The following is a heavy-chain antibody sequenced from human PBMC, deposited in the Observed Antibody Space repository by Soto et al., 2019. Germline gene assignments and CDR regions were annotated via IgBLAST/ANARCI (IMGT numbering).Heavy chain of an antibody. CDR1: EFTFSSYA. CDR3: AKDYYDSSGNFN. V-gene: IGHV3-23*01. CDR2: ISGRGGST. D-gene: IGHD3-22*01. J-gene: IGHJ4*02. Sequence: EVQLLESGGGLLQPGGSLRLSGAASEFTFSSYAMSWFRQAPGKGLVWVSAISGRGGSTYYADSVKGRFTISRDNSKNTLYLQMNSLRAADTAVYYFAKDYYDSSGNFNCGQGTLVTVSS.